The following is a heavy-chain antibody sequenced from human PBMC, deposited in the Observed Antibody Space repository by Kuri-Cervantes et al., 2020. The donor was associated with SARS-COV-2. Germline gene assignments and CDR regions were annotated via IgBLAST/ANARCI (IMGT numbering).Heavy chain of an antibody. CDR1: GGSISSHY. CDR3: ASRSGSYWDWFDP. V-gene: IGHV4-59*11. J-gene: IGHJ5*02. D-gene: IGHD3-10*01. CDR2: IYYSGST. Sequence: ESLKISCTVSGGSISSHYWSWIRQPPGKGLEWIGYIYYSGSTNYNPSLKSRVTISVDTSKNQFSLKLSSVTAADTAVYYCASRSGSYWDWFDPWGQGTLVTVSS.